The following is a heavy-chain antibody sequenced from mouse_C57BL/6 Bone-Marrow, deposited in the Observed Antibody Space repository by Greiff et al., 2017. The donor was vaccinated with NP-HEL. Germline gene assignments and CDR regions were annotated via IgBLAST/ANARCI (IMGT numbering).Heavy chain of an antibody. J-gene: IGHJ4*01. CDR1: GYTFTSYW. Sequence: QVHVKQSGAELVKPGASVKMSCKASGYTFTSYWITWVKQRPGQGLEWIGDIYPGSGSTNYNEKFKSKATLTVDTSSSTAYMQLSSLTSEDSAVYYCARGKGFSMDYWGQGTSVTVSS. CDR2: IYPGSGST. V-gene: IGHV1-55*01. CDR3: ARGKGFSMDY.